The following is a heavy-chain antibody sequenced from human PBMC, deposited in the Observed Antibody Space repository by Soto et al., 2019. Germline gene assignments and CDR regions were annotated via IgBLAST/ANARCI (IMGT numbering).Heavy chain of an antibody. Sequence: QVQLVESGGGVVQPGSSLRLSCAASGFSFKNYAFHWVRQAPGKGLEWVALISHNDEPKIFYADSVQGRFTISRDNFKNTVYLQMNSLRDEDTAVYHCARGVRAETYYNAFDYWGQGTQVTDSS. V-gene: IGHV3-30-3*01. CDR2: ISHNDEPKI. J-gene: IGHJ4*01. D-gene: IGHD3-10*01. CDR1: GFSFKNYA. CDR3: ARGVRAETYYNAFDY.